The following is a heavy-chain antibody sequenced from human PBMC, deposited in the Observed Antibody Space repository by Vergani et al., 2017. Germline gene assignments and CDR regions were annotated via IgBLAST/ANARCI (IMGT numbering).Heavy chain of an antibody. CDR2: ISGSDGNT. J-gene: IGHJ4*02. CDR3: AXQRSAAAGRALDY. D-gene: IGHD6-13*01. Sequence: EVQLLESGGGLVQPGGSLTLSCAASGFTFSNYVMTWVRQAPGKGLEWVSTISGSDGNTYYAESVKGRFTSSRDNSENTLYLQMNSLRVEDAAVYYCAXQRSAAAGRALDYWGQGTLVTVSS. CDR1: GFTFSNYV. V-gene: IGHV3-23*01.